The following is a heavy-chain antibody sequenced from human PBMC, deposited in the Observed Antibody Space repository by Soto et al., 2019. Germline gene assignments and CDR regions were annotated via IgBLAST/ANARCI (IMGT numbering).Heavy chain of an antibody. D-gene: IGHD6-13*01. CDR2: IYHSGST. CDR3: ARVSGYSSSWYYFDY. Sequence: LSLTCAVSGYSISSGYYWGWIRQPPGKGLEWIGSIYHSGSTYYNPSLKSRVTISVDTSKNQFSLKLSSVTAADTAVYYCARVSGYSSSWYYFDYWGQGTLVTVSS. CDR1: GYSISSGYY. V-gene: IGHV4-38-2*01. J-gene: IGHJ4*02.